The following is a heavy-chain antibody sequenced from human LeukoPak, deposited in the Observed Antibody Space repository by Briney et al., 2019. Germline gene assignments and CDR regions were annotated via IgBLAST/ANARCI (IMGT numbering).Heavy chain of an antibody. CDR3: ARVGARLGAFDI. J-gene: IGHJ3*02. Sequence: GGSLRLSCAASGFTFSSYWMHCVRQAPGKGLVWVSRSKSDGRSTIYADSVKGGFTISRDNAKNTLYLQMNSLRAEDTAVYYCARVGARLGAFDIWGQGTMVTVSS. CDR1: GFTFSSYW. D-gene: IGHD6-25*01. V-gene: IGHV3-74*01. CDR2: SKSDGRST.